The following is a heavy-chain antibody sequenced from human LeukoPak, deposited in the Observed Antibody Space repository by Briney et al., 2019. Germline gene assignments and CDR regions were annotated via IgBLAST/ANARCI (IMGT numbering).Heavy chain of an antibody. J-gene: IGHJ3*02. V-gene: IGHV3-23*01. CDR1: GLTFNNYA. D-gene: IGHD4-17*01. Sequence: PGGSLRLSCAVSGLTFNNYAMSWVRQAPGKGLEWVSGISGRGASKYYADSVKGRFTISRDNAKNTLYLQMNSLRAEDTAVYYCARRGAVTYAFDIWGQGTMVTVSS. CDR3: ARRGAVTYAFDI. CDR2: ISGRGASK.